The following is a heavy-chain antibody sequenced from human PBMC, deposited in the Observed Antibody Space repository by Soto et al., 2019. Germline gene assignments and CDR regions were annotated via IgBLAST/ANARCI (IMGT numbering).Heavy chain of an antibody. CDR3: ARVASDYINSVDH. CDR2: IGGSGGNR. V-gene: IGHV3-23*01. CDR1: GFTFNAYA. J-gene: IGHJ4*02. Sequence: EVQLLESGGGLVLPGGSLRLSCAASGFTFNAYAMTWVRQAPGKGLEWVSAIGGSGGNRYYAASVKGRFTISRDNSKDELDRQMNSLRVEDTAVYYCARVASDYINSVDHWGQGILVTVSS. D-gene: IGHD4-4*01.